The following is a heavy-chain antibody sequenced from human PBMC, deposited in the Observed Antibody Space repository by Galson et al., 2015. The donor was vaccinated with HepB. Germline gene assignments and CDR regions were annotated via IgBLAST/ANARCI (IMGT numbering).Heavy chain of an antibody. CDR2: IYYSGST. J-gene: IGHJ3*02. Sequence: SETLSLTCTVSGGSISSSSSYWGWIRQPPGKGLEWIGSIYYSGSTYYNPSLKSRVTISVDTSKNQLSLKLISVTAADTAVYYCAREKITGFNTLQAFDIWGQGTMGTVSS. CDR3: AREKITGFNTLQAFDI. V-gene: IGHV4-39*01. D-gene: IGHD1-20*01. CDR1: GGSISSSSSY.